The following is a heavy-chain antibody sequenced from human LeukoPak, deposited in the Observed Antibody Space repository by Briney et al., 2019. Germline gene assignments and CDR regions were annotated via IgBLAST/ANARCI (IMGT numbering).Heavy chain of an antibody. CDR3: GRVSGDYYHTVDY. J-gene: IGHJ4*02. V-gene: IGHV3-21*01. D-gene: IGHD4-17*01. Sequence: PGGSLRLSCAASGFTFSSYCMHWVRQAPGKGLEWVSSITSSSSYIYYADSVKGRFTISRDNAKNSLYLQMNSLRAEDTALYYCGRVSGDYYHTVDYWGQGTLVTVSS. CDR2: ITSSSSYI. CDR1: GFTFSSYC.